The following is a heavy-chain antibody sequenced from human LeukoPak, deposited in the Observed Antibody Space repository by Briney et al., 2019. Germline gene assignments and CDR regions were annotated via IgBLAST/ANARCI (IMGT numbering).Heavy chain of an antibody. D-gene: IGHD1-26*01. Sequence: SETLSLTCTVSGGSISSSSYYWGWIRQPPGKGLECIGSMYYSGSTYYNPSLKSRVTISIDTSKNQFSLKLSSVTAADTAVYYCARGGGSYLLREGFDYWGQGTLVTVSS. CDR2: MYYSGST. J-gene: IGHJ4*02. CDR1: GGSISSSSYY. CDR3: ARGGGSYLLREGFDY. V-gene: IGHV4-39*07.